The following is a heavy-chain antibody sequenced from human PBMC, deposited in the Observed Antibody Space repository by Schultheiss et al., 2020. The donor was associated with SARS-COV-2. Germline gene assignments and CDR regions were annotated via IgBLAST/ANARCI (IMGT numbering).Heavy chain of an antibody. V-gene: IGHV4-59*01. Sequence: SQTLSLTCTVSGGSISGDYWSWIRQPPGKGLEWIGYISDSGSTNYNPSLKSRVTISVDTSKNQFSLKLSSVTAADTAVYYCARVRVVATSADAFDIWGQGTMVTVSS. J-gene: IGHJ3*02. D-gene: IGHD5-12*01. CDR2: ISDSGST. CDR3: ARVRVVATSADAFDI. CDR1: GGSISGDY.